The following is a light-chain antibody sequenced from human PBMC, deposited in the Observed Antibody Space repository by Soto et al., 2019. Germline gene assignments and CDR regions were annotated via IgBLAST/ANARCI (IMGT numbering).Light chain of an antibody. Sequence: QSLLTQPRSVSGSPGQSVTISCTGTRGDVGGYNYVSWYQQHPGKAPKLMIYDVSKRPSGVPDRFSGSKSGNTASMTISGLKAEDEADYYCCSYAGSYSYVFGTGTKVTVL. CDR3: CSYAGSYSYV. CDR2: DVS. V-gene: IGLV2-11*01. CDR1: RGDVGGYNY. J-gene: IGLJ1*01.